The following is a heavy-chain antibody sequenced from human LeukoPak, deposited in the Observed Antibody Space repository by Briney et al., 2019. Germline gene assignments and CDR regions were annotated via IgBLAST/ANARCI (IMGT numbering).Heavy chain of an antibody. CDR3: ARDSYGDYWFDP. J-gene: IGHJ5*02. D-gene: IGHD4-17*01. CDR2: IYYSGST. CDR1: GGSISGYF. Sequence: SETLSLTCTVSGGSISGYFWSWIRQPPGKGLEWIGYIYYSGSTYYNPSLKSRVTISVDTSKNQFSLKLSSVTDADTAVYYCARDSYGDYWFDPWGQGTLVTVSS. V-gene: IGHV4-59*06.